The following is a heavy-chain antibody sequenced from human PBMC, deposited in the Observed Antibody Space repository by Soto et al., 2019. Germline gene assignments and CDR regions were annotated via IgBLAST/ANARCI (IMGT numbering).Heavy chain of an antibody. CDR2: IYYSGST. V-gene: IGHV4-30-4*01. D-gene: IGHD1-7*01. CDR3: ARAPWFSASGTYYFDY. Sequence: PSETLSLTCTVSCGSISSGDYYWSWIRQPPGKGLEWIGYIYYSGSTYYNPSLKSRVTISVDTSKNQFSLKLSSVTAADTAVYYCARAPWFSASGTYYFDYWGQGTLVTVS. CDR1: CGSISSGDYY. J-gene: IGHJ4*02.